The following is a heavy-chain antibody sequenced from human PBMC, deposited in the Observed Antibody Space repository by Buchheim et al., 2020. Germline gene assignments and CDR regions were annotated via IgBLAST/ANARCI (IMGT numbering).Heavy chain of an antibody. V-gene: IGHV3-7*01. CDR2: IKQDGSEK. D-gene: IGHD3-3*01. CDR3: ARDWHTIFGVVRAPRFDY. CDR1: GFTFSSYW. J-gene: IGHJ4*02. Sequence: EVQLVESGGGLVQPGGSLRLSCAASGFTFSSYWMSWVRQAPGKGLEWVANIKQDGSEKYYVDSVKGRFTISRDNAKNSMYLQMNSLRAEDTAVYYCARDWHTIFGVVRAPRFDYWGQGTL.